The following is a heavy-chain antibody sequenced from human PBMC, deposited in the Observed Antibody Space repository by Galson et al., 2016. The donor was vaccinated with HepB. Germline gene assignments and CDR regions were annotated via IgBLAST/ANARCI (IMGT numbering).Heavy chain of an antibody. CDR3: ARDYNTMIRGVILG. Sequence: SLRLSCATSGFTFSDYYMSWIRQAPGKGLEWVSYISPCGSTIYYADSVKGRFTISRDNAKNSLYLQMNGLRAEDTAMYYCARDYNTMIRGVILGWGQGTLVTVSS. CDR2: ISPCGSTI. CDR1: GFTFSDYY. J-gene: IGHJ4*02. V-gene: IGHV3-11*01. D-gene: IGHD3-10*01.